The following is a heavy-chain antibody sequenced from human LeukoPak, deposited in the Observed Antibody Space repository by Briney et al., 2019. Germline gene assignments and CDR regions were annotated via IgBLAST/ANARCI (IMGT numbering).Heavy chain of an antibody. CDR1: GFIFSNYG. V-gene: IGHV3-23*01. J-gene: IGHJ4*02. Sequence: GGSLRLSCAASGFIFSNYGMSWVRQAPGKGLEWVSGIRGNADTTYYADSVKGRFTIFRDNSKNMLYLQMNSLRVEDTAVYYCAKGHGDSSGYYYFDYWGQGTLVTVSS. CDR3: AKGHGDSSGYYYFDY. CDR2: IRGNADTT. D-gene: IGHD3-22*01.